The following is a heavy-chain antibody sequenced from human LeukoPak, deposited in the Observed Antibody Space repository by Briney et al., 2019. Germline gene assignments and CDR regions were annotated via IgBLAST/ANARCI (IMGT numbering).Heavy chain of an antibody. D-gene: IGHD6-6*01. CDR3: ARDWAYSSSSKNWFDP. CDR1: GDSVSSNSAA. CDR2: TYYRSKWYN. Sequence: SQTLSLTCAISGDSVSSNSAAWNWIRQSPSRGLEWLGRTYYRSKWYNDYAVSVKSRITINPDTSKNQFSLQLNSVTPEDTAVYYCARDWAYSSSSKNWFDPWGQGTLVTVSS. J-gene: IGHJ5*02. V-gene: IGHV6-1*01.